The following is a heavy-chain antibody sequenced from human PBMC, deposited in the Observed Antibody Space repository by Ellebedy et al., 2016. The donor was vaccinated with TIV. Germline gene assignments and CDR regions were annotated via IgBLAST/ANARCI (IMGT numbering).Heavy chain of an antibody. D-gene: IGHD1-20*01. J-gene: IGHJ6*02. CDR3: ARGNWNYHYYGMDV. CDR1: GYTFTSYY. CDR2: INPNSGGT. V-gene: IGHV1-2*02. Sequence: ASVKVSXXASGYTFTSYYMHWVRQAPGQGLEWMGWINPNSGGTNYAQKFQGRVTMTRDTSISTAYMELSRLRSDDTAVYYCARGNWNYHYYGMDVWGQGTTVTVSS.